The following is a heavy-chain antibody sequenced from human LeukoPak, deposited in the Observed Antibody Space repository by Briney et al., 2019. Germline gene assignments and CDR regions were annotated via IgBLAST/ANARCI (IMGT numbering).Heavy chain of an antibody. D-gene: IGHD6-19*01. Sequence: SETLSLTCTVSGGSVSSGSYYWSWIRQPPGKGLEWIGYIYYSGSTNYNPSLKSRVTISVDTSKNQFSLKLSSVTAADTAVYYCARDRIAVAGTAFDYWGQGTLVTVSS. J-gene: IGHJ4*02. CDR1: GGSVSSGSYY. CDR3: ARDRIAVAGTAFDY. CDR2: IYYSGST. V-gene: IGHV4-61*01.